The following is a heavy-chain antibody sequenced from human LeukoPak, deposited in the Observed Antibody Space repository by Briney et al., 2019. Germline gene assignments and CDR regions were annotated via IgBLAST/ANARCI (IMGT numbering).Heavy chain of an antibody. J-gene: IGHJ4*02. V-gene: IGHV4-38-2*02. CDR3: ARDPRAKSPFDY. Sequence: PSETLSLTCTVSGYSISSGYYWGWIRPPPGKGLEWIGSIYHSGSTYYNPSLKSRVTISVDTSKNQFSLKLSSVTAADTAVYYCARDPRAKSPFDYWGQGTLVTVSS. CDR1: GYSISSGYY. CDR2: IYHSGST.